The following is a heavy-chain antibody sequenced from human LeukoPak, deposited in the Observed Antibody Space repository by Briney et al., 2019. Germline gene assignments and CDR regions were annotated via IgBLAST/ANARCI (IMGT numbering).Heavy chain of an antibody. J-gene: IGHJ3*02. D-gene: IGHD4-17*01. CDR2: IYSSGSI. V-gene: IGHV3-53*01. CDR1: GFTVSSNY. CDR3: AGGGTTVTPNAFDI. Sequence: GGSLRLSCAASGFTVSSNYMSWVRQAPGKGLEWVSVIYSSGSIYYSDYVKGRFTIFSDNSKNTTYHQLNSLRAEDSAVYYCAGGGTTVTPNAFDIWGQGTMVTVSS.